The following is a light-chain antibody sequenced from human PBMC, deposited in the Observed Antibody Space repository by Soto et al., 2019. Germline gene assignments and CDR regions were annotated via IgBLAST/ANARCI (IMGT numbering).Light chain of an antibody. Sequence: QSALTQPASVSGSPGQSITISCTGTSSDVGYYDYVSWYQQHPGKAPKLMISEVSNRPSGVSNRFSGSKSGNTASLTISGLQAEDEADYHCSSYTSTTTLVFGGGTKVTVL. V-gene: IGLV2-14*01. CDR3: SSYTSTTTLV. J-gene: IGLJ2*01. CDR2: EVS. CDR1: SSDVGYYDY.